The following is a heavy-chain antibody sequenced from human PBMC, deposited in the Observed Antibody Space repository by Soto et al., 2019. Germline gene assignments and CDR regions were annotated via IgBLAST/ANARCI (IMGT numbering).Heavy chain of an antibody. CDR2: IRSKANDYAT. V-gene: IGHV3-73*01. J-gene: IGHJ4*02. Sequence: GGSLRLSCAASGFTFSDSAIQWVRQASGKGLEWVGRIRSKANDYATAYAASVKGRFTISRDDSKNTAFLQMNSLKTEDTAVYYCVSHVGETYFDYWGQGTLVTFSS. D-gene: IGHD2-21*01. CDR1: GFTFSDSA. CDR3: VSHVGETYFDY.